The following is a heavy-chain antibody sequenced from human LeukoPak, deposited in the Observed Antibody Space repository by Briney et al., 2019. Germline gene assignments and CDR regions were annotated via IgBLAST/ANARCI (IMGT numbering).Heavy chain of an antibody. CDR1: GYTFTGYY. J-gene: IGHJ4*02. D-gene: IGHD6-6*01. V-gene: IGHV1-2*02. CDR2: INPNSGGT. Sequence: ASVKVSCKASGYTFTGYYMHWVRQAPGQGLEWMGWINPNSGGTNYAQKFQGRVTMTRDTSISTAHMELSSLRSEDTAVYYCARSRARPNYYFDYWGQGTLVTVSS. CDR3: ARSRARPNYYFDY.